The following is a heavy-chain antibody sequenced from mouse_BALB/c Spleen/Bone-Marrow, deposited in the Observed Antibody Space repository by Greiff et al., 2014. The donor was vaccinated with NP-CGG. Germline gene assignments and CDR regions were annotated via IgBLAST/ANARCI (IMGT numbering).Heavy chain of an antibody. CDR3: SREGAY. CDR1: GYTFTSYY. J-gene: IGHJ3*01. CDR2: ITPSNGDT. Sequence: VKLQESGAELVKSGASVKLSCKASGYTFTSYYMYWVKQRPGQGLEWIGEITPSNGDTNFNEKFKSKATLTVDKSSSTAYMQLSSLTSEDSAVYYCSREGAYWGQGTLVTVSA. V-gene: IGHV1S81*02.